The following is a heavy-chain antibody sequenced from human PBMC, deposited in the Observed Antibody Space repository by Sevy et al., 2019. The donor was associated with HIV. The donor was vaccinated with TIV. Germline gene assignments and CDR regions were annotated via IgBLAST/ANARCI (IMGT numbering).Heavy chain of an antibody. CDR2: IYYSGST. Sequence: TLSLTCTVSGGSISSGGYYWSWIRQHPGKGLEWIGYIYYSGSTYYNPSLKSRVTISVDTSKNQFSLKLSSVTAADTAVYYCARDPLRQSAAYCGGDCYSPWGQGTLVTVSS. J-gene: IGHJ5*02. CDR3: ARDPLRQSAAYCGGDCYSP. V-gene: IGHV4-31*03. D-gene: IGHD2-21*02. CDR1: GGSISSGGYY.